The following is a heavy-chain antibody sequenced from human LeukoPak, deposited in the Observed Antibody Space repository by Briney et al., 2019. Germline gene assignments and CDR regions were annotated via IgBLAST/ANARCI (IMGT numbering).Heavy chain of an antibody. CDR3: ARHLRFSGTWYNWFDP. J-gene: IGHJ5*02. Sequence: SETLSLTCTVSGGSISSYYWSWIRQPPGKGLEWIGYIYYSGSTNYNPSLKSRVTISVDTSKNQFSLKLSSVTAADTAVYYCARHLRFSGTWYNWFDPWGQGTLVTVSS. CDR1: GGSISSYY. D-gene: IGHD3-10*02. CDR2: IYYSGST. V-gene: IGHV4-59*08.